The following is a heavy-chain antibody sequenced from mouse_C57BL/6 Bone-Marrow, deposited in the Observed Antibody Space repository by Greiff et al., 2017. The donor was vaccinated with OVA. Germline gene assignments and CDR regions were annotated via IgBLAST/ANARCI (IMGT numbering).Heavy chain of an antibody. J-gene: IGHJ1*03. V-gene: IGHV1-39*01. Sequence: QLQQSGPELVKPGASVKISCKASGYSFTDYNMNWVKQSNGKSLEWIGVSNPNYGTTSYNQKFKGKATLTVDQSSSTAYMQLNSLTSEDSAVYYCAFYYGSSYRYFDVGGTGTTVTVSS. CDR1: GYSFTDYN. D-gene: IGHD1-1*01. CDR2: SNPNYGTT. CDR3: AFYYGSSYRYFDV.